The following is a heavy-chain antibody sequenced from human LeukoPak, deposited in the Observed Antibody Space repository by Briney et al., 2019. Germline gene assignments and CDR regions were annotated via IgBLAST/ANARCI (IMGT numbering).Heavy chain of an antibody. J-gene: IGHJ4*02. CDR1: GFTFSYYA. CDR3: AKVFDSSGYTASYFDY. CDR2: ISGSGGST. Sequence: GGSLRLSCAASGFTFSYYAMSWVRQAPGKGLEWVSAISGSGGSTYYADSVKGRFTISRDNSKNTLYLQMNSLRAEDTAVYYCAKVFDSSGYTASYFDYWGQGTLVTVSS. D-gene: IGHD3-22*01. V-gene: IGHV3-23*01.